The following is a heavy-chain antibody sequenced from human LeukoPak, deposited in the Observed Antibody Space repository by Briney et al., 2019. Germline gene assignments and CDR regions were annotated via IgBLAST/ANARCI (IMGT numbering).Heavy chain of an antibody. CDR1: GGSVSSGSYY. Sequence: PSETLSLTCTVSGGSVSSGSYYWSWIRQPPGKGLEWIGYIYYSGSTNYNPSLKSRVTISVDTSKNQFSLKLSSVTAADTAVYYCARHQAAAGVDYWGQGTLVTVSS. D-gene: IGHD6-13*01. J-gene: IGHJ4*02. CDR2: IYYSGST. CDR3: ARHQAAAGVDY. V-gene: IGHV4-61*01.